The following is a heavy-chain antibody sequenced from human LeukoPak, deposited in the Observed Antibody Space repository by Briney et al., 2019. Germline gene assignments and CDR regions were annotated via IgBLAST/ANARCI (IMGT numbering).Heavy chain of an antibody. CDR1: XYTFTXYY. J-gene: IGHJ4*02. CDR3: ARVSDIVVVTAYDY. D-gene: IGHD2-21*02. CDR2: INPNSGGT. Sequence: VSCKAXXYTFTXYYMHWVRQAPGQGLEWMGWINPNSGGTNYAQKFQGRVTMTRDTSISTAYMELSRLRSDDTAVYYCARVSDIVVVTAYDYWGQGTLVTVSS. V-gene: IGHV1-2*02.